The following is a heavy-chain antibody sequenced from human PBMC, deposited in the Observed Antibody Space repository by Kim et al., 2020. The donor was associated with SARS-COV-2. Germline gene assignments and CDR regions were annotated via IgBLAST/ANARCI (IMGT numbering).Heavy chain of an antibody. Sequence: SETLSLTCTVSGGSISSGGYYWSWIRQHPGKGLEWIGYIYYSGSTYYSPSLKSRVTISVDTSKNQFSLKLSSVTAADTAVYYCARDRYYYDSSGYYDYYYYYGMDVWGQGTTVTVSS. J-gene: IGHJ6*02. CDR2: IYYSGST. CDR1: GGSISSGGYY. D-gene: IGHD3-22*01. V-gene: IGHV4-31*03. CDR3: ARDRYYYDSSGYYDYYYYYGMDV.